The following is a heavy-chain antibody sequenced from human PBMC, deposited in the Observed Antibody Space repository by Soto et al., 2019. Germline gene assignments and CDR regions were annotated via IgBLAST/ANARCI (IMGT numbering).Heavy chain of an antibody. D-gene: IGHD3-22*01. CDR1: GYTFTSYG. CDR2: ISAYNGNT. V-gene: IGHV1-18*01. J-gene: IGHJ3*02. Sequence: ASVKVSCKASGYTFTSYGISWVRQAPGQGLEWMGWISAYNGNTNYAQKLQGRVTMTTDTSTSTAYMELRSLRSDDTAVYYCARDDSGSLPPDYYDSSGYYYGAFDIWGQGTMVTVSS. CDR3: ARDDSGSLPPDYYDSSGYYYGAFDI.